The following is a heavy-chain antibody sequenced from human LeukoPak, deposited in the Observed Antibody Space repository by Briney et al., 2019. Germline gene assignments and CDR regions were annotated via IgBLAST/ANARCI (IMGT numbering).Heavy chain of an antibody. V-gene: IGHV3-30*18. Sequence: PGGSLRLSCAASGFTFSSYDMHWVRQAPGKGLEWVALISYDGSNYHYADSVKGRFTVSRDNSKNTLYLQMNSLRPEDTAVYYCAQDACGGSCYSFDSWGRGTLVTVSS. CDR1: GFTFSSYD. CDR3: AQDACGGSCYSFDS. J-gene: IGHJ4*02. D-gene: IGHD2-15*01. CDR2: ISYDGSNY.